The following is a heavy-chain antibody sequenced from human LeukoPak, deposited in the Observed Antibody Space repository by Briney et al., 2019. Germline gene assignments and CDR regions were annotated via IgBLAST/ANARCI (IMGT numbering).Heavy chain of an antibody. J-gene: IGHJ4*02. D-gene: IGHD6-6*01. Sequence: GGSLRLSCAASGFTFSSYWMSWVRQAPGKGLEWVANIKQDGSDKYYVDSVKGRFTISRDNAKNSLYLQMNSLRAKDTAVYYCARLFRIAARPGYFDYWGQGTLVTVSS. V-gene: IGHV3-7*01. CDR3: ARLFRIAARPGYFDY. CDR2: IKQDGSDK. CDR1: GFTFSSYW.